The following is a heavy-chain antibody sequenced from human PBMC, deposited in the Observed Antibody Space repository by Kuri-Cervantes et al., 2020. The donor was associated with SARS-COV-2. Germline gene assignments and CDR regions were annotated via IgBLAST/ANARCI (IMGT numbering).Heavy chain of an antibody. D-gene: IGHD6-6*01. Sequence: GESLKISCAASGFTFSNYAMNWVRQAPGKGLEWVSVIYSGGSTYYADSVKGRFTISRHNSKNTLYLQMNSLRAEDTAVYYCARESSRYSSSALDPWGQGTLVTVSS. CDR2: IYSGGST. J-gene: IGHJ5*02. V-gene: IGHV3-53*04. CDR3: ARESSRYSSSALDP. CDR1: GFTFSNYA.